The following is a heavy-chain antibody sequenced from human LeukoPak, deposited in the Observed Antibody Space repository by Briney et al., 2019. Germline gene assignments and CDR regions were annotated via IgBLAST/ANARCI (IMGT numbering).Heavy chain of an antibody. D-gene: IGHD6-19*01. CDR2: IYYSGST. V-gene: IGHV4-59*01. J-gene: IGHJ4*02. Sequence: PSETLSLTCTVSGGSISSYYWSWIRQPPGKGLEWIGYIYYSGSTNYNPSLKSRVTISVDTSKNQFSLKLSSVTAADTAVYYCASVAVAGTAFFDYWGQGTLVTVSS. CDR1: GGSISSYY. CDR3: ASVAVAGTAFFDY.